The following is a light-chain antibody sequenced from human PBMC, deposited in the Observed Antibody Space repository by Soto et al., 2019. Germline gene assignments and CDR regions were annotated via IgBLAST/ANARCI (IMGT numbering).Light chain of an antibody. V-gene: IGKV1-5*01. CDR2: DAS. CDR1: QSISSW. CDR3: QQYNSYPET. J-gene: IGKJ1*01. Sequence: DIQMTQSPSTLSASVGDRVTITCRASQSISSWLAWYQQKPGKAPKLLIYDASSLESGVPSRFSGSGSGTEFTLTISSLQPDDFATYYCQQYNSYPETFGQWTKVDIK.